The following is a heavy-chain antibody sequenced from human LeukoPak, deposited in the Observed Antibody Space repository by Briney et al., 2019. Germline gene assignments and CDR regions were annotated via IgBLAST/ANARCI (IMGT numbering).Heavy chain of an antibody. CDR2: INHSGST. D-gene: IGHD6-19*01. Sequence: SETLSLTCTVSGGSISSGNYYWSWIRQPPGKGLEWIGEINHSGSTNYNPSLKSRVTISVDTSKNQFSLKLSSVTAADTAVYYCARGEGGQWLVLNYWGQGTLVTVSS. V-gene: IGHV4-39*07. J-gene: IGHJ4*02. CDR3: ARGEGGQWLVLNY. CDR1: GGSISSGNYY.